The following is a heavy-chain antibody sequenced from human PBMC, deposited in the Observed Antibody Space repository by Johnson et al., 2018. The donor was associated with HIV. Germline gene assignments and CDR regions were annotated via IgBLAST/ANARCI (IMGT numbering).Heavy chain of an antibody. Sequence: VQLVESGGGLIQPGGSLRFSCAGSGFTVSRSYMSWVRQAPGKGLEWVSVIYSGGSTYYADSVKGRCTISRDNSKNTLHLQMKSMRAEDTAVYYCAKDLPPNSSWYGAPDAFDIWGQGTMVTVSS. CDR2: IYSGGST. J-gene: IGHJ3*02. CDR1: GFTVSRSY. V-gene: IGHV3-53*01. CDR3: AKDLPPNSSWYGAPDAFDI. D-gene: IGHD6-13*01.